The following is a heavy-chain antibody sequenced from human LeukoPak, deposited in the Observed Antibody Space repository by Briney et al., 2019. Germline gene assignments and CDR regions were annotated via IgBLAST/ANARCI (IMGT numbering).Heavy chain of an antibody. V-gene: IGHV3-66*02. CDR3: ARDSTTVTTDY. D-gene: IGHD4-17*01. J-gene: IGHJ4*02. CDR2: IYSGGTT. Sequence: PGGSLSLSCAASGFTVSSNYMSWVRPAPGKGLEWVSVIYSGGTTYYADSVKGRFTISRDNSKNMLYLQMNSLRAEDTAVYYCARDSTTVTTDYWGQGTLVTVSS. CDR1: GFTVSSNY.